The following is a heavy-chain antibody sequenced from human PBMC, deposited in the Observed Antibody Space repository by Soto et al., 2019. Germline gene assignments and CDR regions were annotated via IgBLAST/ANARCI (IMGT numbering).Heavy chain of an antibody. Sequence: ASVKVSCKASGGIFTSYGISWVRQAPGQGLEWMGWISAYNGNTNYAQKLQGRVTMTTDTSTSTAYMELRSLRSDDTAVYYCARTYDFWSGYSPSGWFDPWGQGTLVTVSS. CDR1: GGIFTSYG. CDR2: ISAYNGNT. V-gene: IGHV1-18*01. CDR3: ARTYDFWSGYSPSGWFDP. J-gene: IGHJ5*02. D-gene: IGHD3-3*01.